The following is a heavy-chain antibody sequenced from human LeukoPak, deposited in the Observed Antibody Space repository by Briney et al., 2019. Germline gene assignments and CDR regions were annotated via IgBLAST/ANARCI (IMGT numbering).Heavy chain of an antibody. D-gene: IGHD2-15*01. CDR2: IGTAGDT. J-gene: IGHJ4*02. Sequence: GGFLRLSCAASGFTFTSYGMDWVRQATGKGLDWVSAIGTAGDTSYPGSVKGRFVIRRANAKHTLYLQMISLRAGDTAEYYCERVGLYCRGGSYYSVFDYWGQGTLVTVSS. V-gene: IGHV3-13*01. CDR3: ERVGLYCRGGSYYSVFDY. CDR1: GFTFTSYG.